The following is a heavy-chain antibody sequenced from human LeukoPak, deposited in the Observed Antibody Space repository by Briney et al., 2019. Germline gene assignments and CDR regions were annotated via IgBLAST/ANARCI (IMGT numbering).Heavy chain of an antibody. CDR1: GGSTSNYY. Sequence: SETLSLTCTVSGGSTSNYYWSWIRQPPGKGMECIGYIYYSGSTNYIPSLKSRVTISVDTSKNQFSLKLSSVTATDTAVYYCARHGGYSSPYLHWGQGTLVTVSS. J-gene: IGHJ1*01. CDR2: IYYSGST. D-gene: IGHD6-13*01. CDR3: ARHGGYSSPYLH. V-gene: IGHV4-59*08.